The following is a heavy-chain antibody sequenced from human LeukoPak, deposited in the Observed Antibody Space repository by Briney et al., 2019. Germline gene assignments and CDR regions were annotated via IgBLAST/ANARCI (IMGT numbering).Heavy chain of an antibody. Sequence: ASVKVSCKASGYTFTGYYMHWVRQAPGQGLEWMGWINPNSGGTNYAQKFQGRVTMTRDTSISTAYMELSRLRSDDTAVYYCARDRITMVRGVMGAWFDPWGQGTLVTVSS. CDR2: INPNSGGT. CDR1: GYTFTGYY. CDR3: ARDRITMVRGVMGAWFDP. J-gene: IGHJ5*02. V-gene: IGHV1-2*02. D-gene: IGHD3-10*01.